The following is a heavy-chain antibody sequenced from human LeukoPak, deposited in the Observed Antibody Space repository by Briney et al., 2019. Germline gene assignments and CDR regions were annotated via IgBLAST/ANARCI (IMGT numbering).Heavy chain of an antibody. CDR3: ARALGDYGNNRVYYFDY. V-gene: IGHV1-2*02. D-gene: IGHD4-17*01. Sequence: ASVKVSCKASGYTFTAYYIHWVRQAPGQGLEWMGWINPNSGGTNYAQKFQGRVTKTRDTSISTAYLDLSRLTSDDTAMYYCARALGDYGNNRVYYFDYWGQGSLVTVSS. CDR1: GYTFTAYY. J-gene: IGHJ4*02. CDR2: INPNSGGT.